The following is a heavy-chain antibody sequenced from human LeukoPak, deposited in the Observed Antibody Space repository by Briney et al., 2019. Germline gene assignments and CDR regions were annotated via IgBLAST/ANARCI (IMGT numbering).Heavy chain of an antibody. V-gene: IGHV5-51*01. J-gene: IGHJ4*02. CDR2: IYPVDSST. CDR3: ARPIHCTSGVCYDY. Sequence: GESLKISCKGSGYSFTTYWIGWVRQMPGKGLEWMGIIYPVDSSTKISPSFEGQVTISADKSTATAYLQWSSLKASDTAMYYCARPIHCTSGVCYDYWGQETLVTVSS. D-gene: IGHD2-8*01. CDR1: GYSFTTYW.